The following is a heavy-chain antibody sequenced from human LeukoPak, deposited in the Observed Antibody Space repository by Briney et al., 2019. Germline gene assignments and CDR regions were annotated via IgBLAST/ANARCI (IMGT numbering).Heavy chain of an antibody. CDR1: GYSFTNYW. CDR3: ARRLLGANTPDY. CDR2: IYPGDSDT. D-gene: IGHD1-26*01. Sequence: GESLKISCKGSGYSFTNYWIGWVRQMPGKGLEWMGVIYPGDSDTRYSPSFQGQVTLSVDKSINTAYLQWGSLKASDAAMYYCARRLLGANTPDYWGQGTLVTVSS. V-gene: IGHV5-51*01. J-gene: IGHJ4*02.